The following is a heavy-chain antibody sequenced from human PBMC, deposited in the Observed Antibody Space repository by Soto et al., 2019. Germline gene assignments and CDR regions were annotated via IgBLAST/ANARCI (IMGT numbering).Heavy chain of an antibody. CDR1: GFTFSSYS. CDR3: AKTRGAMIYAISVYGMDV. Sequence: GGSLRLSCAASGFTFSSYSMNWVRQAPGKGLEWVSSVSGSTDNIYYADSVKGQFTISRDNSKSTLYLQINSLRAEDTAVYYCAKTRGAMIYAISVYGMDVWGQGTTVTVSS. CDR2: VSGSTDNI. V-gene: IGHV3-23*01. D-gene: IGHD2-8*01. J-gene: IGHJ6*02.